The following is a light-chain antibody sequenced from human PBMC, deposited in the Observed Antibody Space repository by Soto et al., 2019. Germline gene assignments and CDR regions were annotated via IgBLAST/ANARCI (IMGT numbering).Light chain of an antibody. CDR2: KNN. CDR3: PAWDDSFSGYV. CDR1: SSNIGSNY. J-gene: IGLJ1*01. V-gene: IGLV1-47*01. Sequence: QSVLTQPPSASGTPGQRVTISCSGSSSNIGSNYVYWYQQLPGTAPKLLIYKNNQRPSGVPDRFSGSKSGTSASLAISGLRSEDESDYYCPAWDDSFSGYVFGTATKVTVL.